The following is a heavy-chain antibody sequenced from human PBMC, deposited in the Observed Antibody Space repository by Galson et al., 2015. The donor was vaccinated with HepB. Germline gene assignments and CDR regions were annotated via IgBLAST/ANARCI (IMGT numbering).Heavy chain of an antibody. J-gene: IGHJ5*02. D-gene: IGHD6-13*01. CDR1: GFTFSTYA. Sequence: SLRLSCAASGFTFSTYAMHWVRQAPGKGLEWVAVMSFDASHEYYADSVKGRFTISRDNSKNTLFLQMNSLRTDDTAVYYCARAPYGRSWAPPFDPWGQGTLVTVSS. CDR3: ARAPYGRSWAPPFDP. V-gene: IGHV3-30*04. CDR2: MSFDASHE.